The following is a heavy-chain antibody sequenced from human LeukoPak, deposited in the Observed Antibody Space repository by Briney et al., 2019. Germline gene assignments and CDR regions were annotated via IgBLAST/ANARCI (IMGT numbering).Heavy chain of an antibody. V-gene: IGHV3-30*03. CDR3: ARLYYDYVWGSYPYDY. D-gene: IGHD3-16*02. CDR2: ISYDGSNK. CDR1: GFTFSSYG. Sequence: PGGSLRLSCAASGFTFSSYGMHWVRQAPGKGLEWVAVISYDGSNKYYADSVKGRFTISRDNSKNTLYLQMNSLRAEDTAVYYCARLYYDYVWGSYPYDYWGQGTLVTVSS. J-gene: IGHJ4*02.